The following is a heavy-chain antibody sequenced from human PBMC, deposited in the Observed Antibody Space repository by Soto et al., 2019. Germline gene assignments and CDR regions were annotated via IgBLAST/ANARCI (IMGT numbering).Heavy chain of an antibody. CDR2: ISGSGGST. V-gene: IGHV3-23*01. D-gene: IGHD3-22*01. J-gene: IGHJ4*02. CDR1: GFTFSSYA. CDR3: AKLGSSGYSDDY. Sequence: SLILSCAASGFTFSSYAMSWVRQAPGKGLEWVSAISGSGGSTYYADSVKGRFTISRDNSKNTLYLQMNSLRAEDTAVYYCAKLGSSGYSDDYWGQGTMVTVYS.